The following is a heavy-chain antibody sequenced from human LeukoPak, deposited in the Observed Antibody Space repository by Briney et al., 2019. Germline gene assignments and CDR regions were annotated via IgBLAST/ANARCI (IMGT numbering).Heavy chain of an antibody. CDR3: ARETSYYVILTGYFYYFDC. J-gene: IGHJ4*02. V-gene: IGHV1-69*01. D-gene: IGHD3-9*01. CDR2: IIPIFGTA. CDR1: GVTFSSYA. Sequence: SVKVSCKASGVTFSSYAISWVRQAPGQGLEWMGGIIPIFGTANYAQKFQGRVTITADESTSTAYMQLSSLRSEDTAVYYCARETSYYVILTGYFYYFDCWGQGTLVTVSS.